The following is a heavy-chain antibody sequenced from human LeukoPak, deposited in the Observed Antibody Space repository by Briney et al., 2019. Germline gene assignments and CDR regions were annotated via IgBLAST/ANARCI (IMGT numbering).Heavy chain of an antibody. CDR3: ARDLAAVAGKGGFDY. V-gene: IGHV6-1*01. J-gene: IGHJ4*02. Sequence: SQTLSLTCAISGDSVSSNSAAWNWIRQSPSRGLEWLGRTYYRSKWYNDYAVAVKSRIIINPDTSKNQFSLQLNSVTPEDTAVYYCARDLAAVAGKGGFDYWGQGTLVTVSS. D-gene: IGHD6-19*01. CDR1: GDSVSSNSAA. CDR2: TYYRSKWYN.